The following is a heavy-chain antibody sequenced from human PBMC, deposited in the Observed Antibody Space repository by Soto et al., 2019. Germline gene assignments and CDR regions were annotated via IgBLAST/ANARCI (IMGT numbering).Heavy chain of an antibody. Sequence: QVQLVQSGAEVKKPGSSVKVSCKASGGTFSSYAISWVRQAPGQGLEWMGGIIPIFGTANYAQKFQGRVTITAVESTSTAYMELSSLRSEDTAVYYCATKRETYYYDSSGQGYFDYWGQGTLVTVSS. V-gene: IGHV1-69*01. CDR2: IIPIFGTA. CDR1: GGTFSSYA. CDR3: ATKRETYYYDSSGQGYFDY. D-gene: IGHD3-22*01. J-gene: IGHJ4*02.